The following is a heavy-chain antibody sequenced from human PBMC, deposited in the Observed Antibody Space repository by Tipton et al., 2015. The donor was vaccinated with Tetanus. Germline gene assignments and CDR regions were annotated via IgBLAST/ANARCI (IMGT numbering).Heavy chain of an antibody. CDR2: IWYDGSNK. V-gene: IGHV3-33*01. J-gene: IGHJ4*02. CDR1: GFTFSSYG. Sequence: QLVQSEGGVVQPGRSLRLSCAASGFTFSSYGMHWVRQAPGKGLEWVAVIWYDGSNKYYADSVKGRFTISRDNSKNTLYLQMNSLRAEDTAVYYCARGTSRIVYYFDYWGQGTLVTVSS. D-gene: IGHD2-21*01. CDR3: ARGTSRIVYYFDY.